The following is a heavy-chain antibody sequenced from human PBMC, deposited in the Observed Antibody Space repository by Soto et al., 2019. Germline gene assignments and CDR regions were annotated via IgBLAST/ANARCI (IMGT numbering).Heavy chain of an antibody. CDR3: AREGPQHYYYYYYFDY. CDR2: ISAYNGNT. J-gene: IGHJ4*02. CDR1: GYTFTSYG. D-gene: IGHD1-26*01. Sequence: ASVKVSCKASGYTFTSYGISWVRQAPGQGLEWMGWISAYNGNTNYAQKLQGRVTMTTDTSTSTAYMELRSLRSDDTAVYYCAREGPQHYYYYYYFDYWGQGALVTSPQ. V-gene: IGHV1-18*01.